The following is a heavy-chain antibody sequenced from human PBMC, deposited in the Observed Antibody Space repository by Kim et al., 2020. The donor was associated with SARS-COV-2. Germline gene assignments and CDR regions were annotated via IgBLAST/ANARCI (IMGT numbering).Heavy chain of an antibody. V-gene: IGHV1-18*04. CDR2: ISAYNGNT. CDR1: GYTFTSYG. Sequence: ASVKVSCKASGYTFTSYGISWVRQAPGQGLEWMGWISAYNGNTNYAQKLQGRVTMTTDTSTSTAYMELRSLRSDDTAVYYCARMMSSGYDYEPISHAFDIWGQGTMVTVSS. CDR3: ARMMSSGYDYEPISHAFDI. J-gene: IGHJ3*02. D-gene: IGHD3-22*01.